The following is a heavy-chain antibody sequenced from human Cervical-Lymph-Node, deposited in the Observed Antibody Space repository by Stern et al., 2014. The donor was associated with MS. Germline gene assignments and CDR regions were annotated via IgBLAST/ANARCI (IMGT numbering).Heavy chain of an antibody. D-gene: IGHD4-23*01. Sequence: VQLVESGGGFIQPGGSLTLSCGASDLPARKNHIHSVLHAPVTGLVGVAIMYTVGSTYYADSVKGRFTISRDNSKNTLYLQMNSLRAEDTAVYYCAGATLVTGNDAFDIWGKGTMVTVSS. CDR1: DLPARKNH. V-gene: IGHV3-53*01. CDR3: AGATLVTGNDAFDI. CDR2: MYTVGST. J-gene: IGHJ3*02.